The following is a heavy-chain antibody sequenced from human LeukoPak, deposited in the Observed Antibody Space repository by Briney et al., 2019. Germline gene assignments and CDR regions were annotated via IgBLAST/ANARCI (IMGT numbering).Heavy chain of an antibody. Sequence: GGSLRLSCAASGFTFSNYGMHWVRQAPGKGLEWVAVISYDGSTKYYGDSVKGRFTISRDNAKNSLYLQMNSLRAEDTAVYYCAELGITMIGGVWGKGTTVTISS. CDR3: AELGITMIGGV. V-gene: IGHV3-30*18. CDR1: GFTFSNYG. J-gene: IGHJ6*04. D-gene: IGHD3-10*02. CDR2: ISYDGSTK.